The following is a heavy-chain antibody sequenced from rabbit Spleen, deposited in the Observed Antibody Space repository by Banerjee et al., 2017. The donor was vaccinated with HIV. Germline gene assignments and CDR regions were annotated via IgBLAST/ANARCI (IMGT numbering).Heavy chain of an antibody. D-gene: IGHD1-1*01. Sequence: QSLEESGGGLVKPEGSLTLTCKASGFSFSSGYYMCWVRQAPGKGLEWIACIDAGSSGFTYFATWAKGRFTCSKTSSTTVTLQMTRLTAADTATYFCARDTSSSFSSYGMDLWGPGTLVTVS. CDR3: ARDTSSSFSSYGMDL. CDR1: GFSFSSGYY. J-gene: IGHJ6*01. CDR2: IDAGSSGFT. V-gene: IGHV1S40*01.